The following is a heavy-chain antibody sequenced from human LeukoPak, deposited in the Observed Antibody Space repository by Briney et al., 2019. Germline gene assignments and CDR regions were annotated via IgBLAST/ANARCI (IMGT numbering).Heavy chain of an antibody. V-gene: IGHV3-23*01. CDR1: GFTFSSYA. Sequence: PGGSLRLSRAASGFTFSSYAMSWVRQAPGRGLEWVSAIRDGGGSTSYADSVKGRFTISRDNSKNTLYLQMNSLRAEDTALYYCAKASMDSGSYYNLPFDYWGQGTLVTVSS. CDR2: IRDGGGST. CDR3: AKASMDSGSYYNLPFDY. J-gene: IGHJ4*02. D-gene: IGHD3-10*01.